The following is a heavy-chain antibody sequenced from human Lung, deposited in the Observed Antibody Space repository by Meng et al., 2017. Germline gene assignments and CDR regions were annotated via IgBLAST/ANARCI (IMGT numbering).Heavy chain of an antibody. V-gene: IGHV3-30*01. Sequence: LVWLGGVLAQPGRSLKLSVSASGFTFSSYAMHWVRQAPGKGLEWVAVISYDGSNKYYADSVKGRFTISRDNSKNTLYLQMNSLRAEDTAVYYCARDPHYDILTGADYWGQGTLVTVSS. CDR1: GFTFSSYA. J-gene: IGHJ4*02. CDR3: ARDPHYDILTGADY. D-gene: IGHD3-9*01. CDR2: ISYDGSNK.